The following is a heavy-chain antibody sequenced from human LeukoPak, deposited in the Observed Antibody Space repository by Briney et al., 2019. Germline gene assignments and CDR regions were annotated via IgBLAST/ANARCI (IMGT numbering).Heavy chain of an antibody. CDR2: MNPNSGNT. Sequence: GASVKVSCKASGYTFTSYDINWVRQATAQGLEGVGWMNPNSGNTGYAQKFQGRVTRTRNTYIRTAYMELSSLTYDDTAVYYRPRVYSSSWSYYSRMEVWGPRPTVPVSS. CDR3: PRVYSSSWSYYSRMEV. V-gene: IGHV1-8*01. D-gene: IGHD6-13*01. CDR1: GYTFTSYD. J-gene: IGHJ6*02.